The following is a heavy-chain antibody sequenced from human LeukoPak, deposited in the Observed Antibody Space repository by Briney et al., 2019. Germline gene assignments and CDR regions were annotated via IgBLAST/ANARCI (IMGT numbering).Heavy chain of an antibody. V-gene: IGHV4-4*02. CDR2: IYHTGST. Sequence: SETLSLTCAVSGASISSITWWRWVRQPPGKGLEWIGEIYHTGSTNYNPSLKSRVTMSVDKSKNQFSLNLSSVTAADTAVYYCARDNIEYQQRGGAFDIWGQGTMVTVSS. J-gene: IGHJ3*02. D-gene: IGHD2-2*01. CDR1: GASISSITW. CDR3: ARDNIEYQQRGGAFDI.